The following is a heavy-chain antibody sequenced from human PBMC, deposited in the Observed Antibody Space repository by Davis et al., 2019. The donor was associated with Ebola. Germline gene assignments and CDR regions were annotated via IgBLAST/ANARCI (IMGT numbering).Heavy chain of an antibody. J-gene: IGHJ5*02. CDR3: ARGPPFDP. Sequence: PSETLSLTCTVSGGSISGSSYYWGWIRQPPGKGLEWIGSIYYSGSTYYNPSLKSRVTISVDTSKNQFSLKLSSVTAADTAVYYCARGPPFDPWGQGTLVTVSS. CDR2: IYYSGST. V-gene: IGHV4-39*07. CDR1: GGSISGSSYY.